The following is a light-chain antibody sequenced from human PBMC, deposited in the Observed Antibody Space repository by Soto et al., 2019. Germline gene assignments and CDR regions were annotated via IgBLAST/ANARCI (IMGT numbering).Light chain of an antibody. CDR3: CSYAAGQTLV. CDR2: HVA. Sequence: QSALTQPRSVSGSPGQSVTISCSGTSSDVGGYEYVSWYQQHPGKAPTLIIYHVAQRPSGVPDRFSASKSGTTASLTISGLQAEDEAEYFCCSYAAGQTLVFGGGTKVTV. CDR1: SSDVGGYEY. J-gene: IGLJ2*01. V-gene: IGLV2-11*01.